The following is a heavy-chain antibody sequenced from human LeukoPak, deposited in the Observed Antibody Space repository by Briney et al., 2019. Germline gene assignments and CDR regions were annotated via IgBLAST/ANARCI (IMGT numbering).Heavy chain of an antibody. CDR1: GFTLYGYW. Sequence: GGSLRLSCAASGFTLYGYWMTWIRQAPGKGLEWVASIDLDGSNTYYVDSVRGRFTISRDNANNSLYLQMNSLRAEDTAVYYCAKRDGYNLDYWGQGTLVTVSS. CDR3: AKRDGYNLDY. CDR2: IDLDGSNT. V-gene: IGHV3-7*03. D-gene: IGHD5-24*01. J-gene: IGHJ4*02.